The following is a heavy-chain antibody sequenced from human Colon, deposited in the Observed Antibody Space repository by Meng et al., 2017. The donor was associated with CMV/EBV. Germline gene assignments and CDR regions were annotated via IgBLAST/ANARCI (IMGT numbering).Heavy chain of an antibody. D-gene: IGHD6-19*01. V-gene: IGHV1-18*01. Sequence: ASVKVSCKTSGYTFSDYGTSWVRQAPGQGLEWLGWMSGYNEDTKYAQKLQGRVTLTTDTSTSKAYMELRSLRSDDTAVYYGARDGFGPVGRPVSSGLFDYWGQGTLVTVSS. CDR3: ARDGFGPVGRPVSSGLFDY. CDR2: MSGYNEDT. J-gene: IGHJ4*02. CDR1: GYTFSDYG.